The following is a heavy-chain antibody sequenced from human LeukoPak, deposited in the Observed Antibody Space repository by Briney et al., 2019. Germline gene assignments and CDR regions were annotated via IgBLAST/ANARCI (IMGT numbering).Heavy chain of an antibody. CDR2: IRSKAYGGTT. J-gene: IGHJ4*02. V-gene: IGHV3-49*03. D-gene: IGHD2-21*02. CDR1: GFTFGDYA. CDR3: TIVVVTAPVY. Sequence: GVLGLSCTASGFTFGDYAMSWFRQAPGKGLEWVGFIRSKAYGGTTEYAASVKGRFTISRDDSKSIAYLQMNSLKTEDTAVYYCTIVVVTAPVYWGQGTLVTVSS.